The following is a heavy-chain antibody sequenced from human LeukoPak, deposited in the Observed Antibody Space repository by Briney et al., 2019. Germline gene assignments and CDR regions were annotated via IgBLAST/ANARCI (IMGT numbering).Heavy chain of an antibody. CDR2: ISRSGSTI. CDR3: ARKAGGRIAVAGTWGAYYSGPYMDV. Sequence: GGSLRLSCAASEFTFSNYDINWVRQAPGKGLEWVSYISRSGSTIYYADSVKGRFTISRDNAKNSLYLQMSDLRDEDTAVYYCARKAGGRIAVAGTWGAYYSGPYMDVWAKGPRSPSP. CDR1: EFTFSNYD. V-gene: IGHV3-48*03. D-gene: IGHD6-19*01. J-gene: IGHJ6*03.